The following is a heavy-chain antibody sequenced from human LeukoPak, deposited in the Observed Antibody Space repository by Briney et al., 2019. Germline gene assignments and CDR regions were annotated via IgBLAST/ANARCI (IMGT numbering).Heavy chain of an antibody. Sequence: PGRSLRLSCAASGFTFRNYGMHWVRQAPGKGLEWVAIISYDGSNKYYADSVKGRFTISRDNSKNTLYLQMNSLRAEDTAVYYCAKDQEQLATFDYWGQGTLVTVSS. D-gene: IGHD6-6*01. V-gene: IGHV3-30*18. CDR3: AKDQEQLATFDY. CDR2: ISYDGSNK. CDR1: GFTFRNYG. J-gene: IGHJ4*02.